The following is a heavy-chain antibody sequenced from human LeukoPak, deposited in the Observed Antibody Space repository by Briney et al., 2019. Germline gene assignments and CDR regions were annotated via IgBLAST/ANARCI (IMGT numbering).Heavy chain of an antibody. Sequence: SETLSLTCAVYGGSFSGYYWSWIRQPPGKGLEWIGEINHSGSTNYNPSLKSRVTISVDTSKNQFSLKLSSVTAADTAVYYCARARYGYKAYYMDVWGKGTTVTVSS. V-gene: IGHV4-34*01. CDR2: INHSGST. CDR1: GGSFSGYY. J-gene: IGHJ6*03. CDR3: ARARYGYKAYYMDV. D-gene: IGHD5-12*01.